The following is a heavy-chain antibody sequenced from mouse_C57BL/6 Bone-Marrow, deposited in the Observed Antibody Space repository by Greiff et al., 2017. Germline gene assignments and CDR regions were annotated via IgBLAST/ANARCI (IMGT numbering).Heavy chain of an antibody. CDR2: SRNKANDYTT. CDR3: ARDAAFYYGSSYWYFDV. D-gene: IGHD1-1*01. Sequence: EVKVVESGGGLVQSGRSLRLSCATSGFTFSDFYMEWVRQAPGKGLEWIAASRNKANDYTTEYSASVKGRFIVSRDTSQSILYLQMNALRAEVTAIYYCARDAAFYYGSSYWYFDVWGTGTTVTVSS. V-gene: IGHV7-1*01. CDR1: GFTFSDFY. J-gene: IGHJ1*03.